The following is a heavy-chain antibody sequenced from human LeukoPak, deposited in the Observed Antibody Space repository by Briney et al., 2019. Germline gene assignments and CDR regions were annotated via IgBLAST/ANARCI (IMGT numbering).Heavy chain of an antibody. CDR3: ARGHNWNYPQYYFDY. D-gene: IGHD1-7*01. Sequence: SETLSLTCAVSGGSISSGGYSWSWIRQPPGKGLEWIGYIYHSGNTYYNPSLKSRVTISVDRSKNQFSLKLSSVTAADTAVYYCARGHNWNYPQYYFDYWGQGTLVTVSS. CDR2: IYHSGNT. V-gene: IGHV4-30-2*01. CDR1: GGSISSGGYS. J-gene: IGHJ4*02.